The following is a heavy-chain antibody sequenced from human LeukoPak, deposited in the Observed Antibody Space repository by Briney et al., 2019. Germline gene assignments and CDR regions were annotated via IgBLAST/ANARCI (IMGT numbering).Heavy chain of an antibody. CDR2: IYTGGTT. CDR1: GFSVSGTH. D-gene: IGHD1-1*01. CDR3: ARDTATTGGGLDS. Sequence: GGSLRLSCAVSGFSVSGTHMSWVRQAPGKGLECVSAIYTGGTTYYADSVKGRFTVSRDNSKNTLYLHLNNLRAEDTAVYYCARDTATTGGGLDSWGQGTLVTVSS. V-gene: IGHV3-53*01. J-gene: IGHJ4*02.